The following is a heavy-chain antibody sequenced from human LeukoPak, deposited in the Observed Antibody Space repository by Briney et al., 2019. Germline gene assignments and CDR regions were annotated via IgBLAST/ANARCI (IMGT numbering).Heavy chain of an antibody. J-gene: IGHJ4*02. CDR1: GYTFTSYD. CDR2: ISAYNGNT. D-gene: IGHD3-9*01. V-gene: IGHV1-18*01. CDR3: ARDRGNFEADY. Sequence: ASVKISCKASGYTFTSYDINWVRQATGQGLEWMGWISAYNGNTNYAQKLQGRVTMTTDTSTSTAYMELRSLRSDDTAVYYCARDRGNFEADYWGQGTLVTVSS.